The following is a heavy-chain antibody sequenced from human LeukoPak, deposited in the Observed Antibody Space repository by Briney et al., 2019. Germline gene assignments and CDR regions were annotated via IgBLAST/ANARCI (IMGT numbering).Heavy chain of an antibody. D-gene: IGHD6-13*01. CDR3: ARHGRMAAVQGYFDY. Sequence: SETLSLTCTVSGGSISSSSYYWGWIRQPPGKGLEWIGSIYYSGSTYYNPSLKSRVTISVDTSKNQFSLKLSSVTAADTAVYYCARHGRMAAVQGYFDYWGQGTLVTVSS. J-gene: IGHJ4*02. CDR2: IYYSGST. V-gene: IGHV4-39*01. CDR1: GGSISSSSYY.